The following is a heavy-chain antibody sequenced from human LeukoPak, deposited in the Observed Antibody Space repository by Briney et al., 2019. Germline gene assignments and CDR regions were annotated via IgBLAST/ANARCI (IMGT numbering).Heavy chain of an antibody. V-gene: IGHV3-23*01. J-gene: IGHJ3*02. CDR2: LSPSGADT. CDR1: GFTFSNAW. D-gene: IGHD5-24*01. Sequence: GGSLRLSCAASGFTFSNAWMSWVRQAPGKGLEWVSTLSPSGADTYYADSVKGCFTISRDISKNTLYLQMNSLRAEDTAVYYCARRAYNWGAFDIWGQGTMVTVSS. CDR3: ARRAYNWGAFDI.